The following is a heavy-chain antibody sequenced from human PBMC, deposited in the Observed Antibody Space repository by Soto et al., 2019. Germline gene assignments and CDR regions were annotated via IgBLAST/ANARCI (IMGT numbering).Heavy chain of an antibody. V-gene: IGHV3-30*18. CDR3: AKGIDILTLRPPYYYYGMDV. J-gene: IGHJ6*02. Sequence: QVQLVESGGGVVQPGRSLRLSCAASGFTFSSYGMHWVRQAPGKGLEWVAVISYDGSNKYYADSVKGRFTISRDNSKNTLYLQMNSLRAEDTAVYSCAKGIDILTLRPPYYYYGMDVWGQGTTVTVSS. D-gene: IGHD3-9*01. CDR2: ISYDGSNK. CDR1: GFTFSSYG.